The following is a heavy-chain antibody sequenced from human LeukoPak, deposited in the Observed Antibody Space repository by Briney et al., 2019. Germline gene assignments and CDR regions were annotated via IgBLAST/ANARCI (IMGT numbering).Heavy chain of an antibody. D-gene: IGHD3-16*02. CDR1: GFTFSSYG. CDR3: ARGFGGVIVIPPYYYGMDV. V-gene: IGHV3-30*03. Sequence: GRSLRLSCAASGFTFSSYGMHWVRQAPGKGLEWVAVISYDGSNKYYADSVKGRFTISRDNSKNTLYLQMNSLRAEDTAVYYCARGFGGVIVIPPYYYGMDVWGQGTTVTVSS. J-gene: IGHJ6*02. CDR2: ISYDGSNK.